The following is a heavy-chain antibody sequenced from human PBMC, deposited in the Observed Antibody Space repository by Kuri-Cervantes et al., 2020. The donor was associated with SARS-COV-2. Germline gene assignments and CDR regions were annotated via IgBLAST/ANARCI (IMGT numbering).Heavy chain of an antibody. D-gene: IGHD5-18*01. V-gene: IGHV4-61*01. J-gene: IGHJ3*02. CDR2: IYYSGST. CDR1: GGSVSGGSYY. Sequence: SETLSLTCTVSGGSVSGGSYYWSWIRQPPGKGLEWIGYIYYSGSTNYNPSLKSRVTISVDTSKNQFSLKLSSVTAADTAVYYCARSGYSYGPETQGAFDIWGQGTMVTVSS. CDR3: ARSGYSYGPETQGAFDI.